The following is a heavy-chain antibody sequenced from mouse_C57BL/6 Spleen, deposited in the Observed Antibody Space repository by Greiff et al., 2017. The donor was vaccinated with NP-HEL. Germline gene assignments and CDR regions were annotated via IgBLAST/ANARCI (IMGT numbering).Heavy chain of an antibody. D-gene: IGHD2-12*01. V-gene: IGHV1-82*01. CDR3: ARWGYCYDDYYAMDY. CDR1: GYAFSSSW. CDR2: IYTGGGYT. Sequence: QVQLQQSGPELVKPGASVKISCKASGYAFSSSWMNWVKQRPGKGLEWIGRIYTGGGYTNYTGNSKGEATLTANKSSSTAYMQLSSLTTEDSTVYYCARWGYCYDDYYAMDYWGQGTSVTVSS. J-gene: IGHJ4*01.